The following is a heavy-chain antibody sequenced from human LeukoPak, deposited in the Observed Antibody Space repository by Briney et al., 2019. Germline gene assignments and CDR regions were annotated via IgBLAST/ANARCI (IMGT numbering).Heavy chain of an antibody. V-gene: IGHV5-51*01. CDR3: ARQSDFWSGYFTLPYYYYYYGMDV. D-gene: IGHD3-3*01. J-gene: IGHJ6*02. Sequence: GESLKISCKGSGYSFTSHWIGWVRQMPGKGLEWMGIIYPGDSDTRYSPSFQGQVTISADKSISTAYLQWSSLKASDTAMYYCARQSDFWSGYFTLPYYYYYYGMDVWGQGTTVTVSS. CDR1: GYSFTSHW. CDR2: IYPGDSDT.